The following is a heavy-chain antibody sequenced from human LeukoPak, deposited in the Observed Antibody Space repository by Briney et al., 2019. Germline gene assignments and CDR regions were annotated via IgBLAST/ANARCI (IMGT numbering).Heavy chain of an antibody. Sequence: GGSLRLSCAASGFTFSSYGMHWVRQAPGKGLEWVAVIWYDGSNKYYADSVKGRFTISGDNSKNTLYLQMNSLRAEDTAVYYCAKGVYTMINWGQGTLVTVSS. CDR1: GFTFSSYG. CDR3: AKGVYTMIN. V-gene: IGHV3-33*06. CDR2: IWYDGSNK. D-gene: IGHD3-22*01. J-gene: IGHJ4*02.